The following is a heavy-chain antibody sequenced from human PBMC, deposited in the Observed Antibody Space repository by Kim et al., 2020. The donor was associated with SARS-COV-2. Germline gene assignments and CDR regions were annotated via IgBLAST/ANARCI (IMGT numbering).Heavy chain of an antibody. CDR3: TTDLGPVAAAGQSYYSFDDGINV. Sequence: GGSLRLSCAASGFTFSNAWMSWVRQAPGKGLEWVGRIKSKTDGGTTDYAAPVKGRFTISRDDSKNTRYLQMNSLTTEDTAVDYCTTDLGPVAAAGQSYYSFDDGINVCGHGSTVTVSS. D-gene: IGHD6-13*01. J-gene: IGHJ6*02. CDR2: IKSKTDGGTT. V-gene: IGHV3-15*01. CDR1: GFTFSNAW.